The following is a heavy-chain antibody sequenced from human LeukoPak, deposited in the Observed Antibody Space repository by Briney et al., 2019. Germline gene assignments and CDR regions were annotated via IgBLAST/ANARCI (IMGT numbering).Heavy chain of an antibody. CDR3: ARGAGELEY. D-gene: IGHD1-26*01. CDR2: ISSSSSTI. J-gene: IGHJ4*02. Sequence: GGSLRLSCAASGFTFSSYSMNWVHQAPGKGLEWVSYISSSSSTIYYADSVKGRFTISRDNAKNSLYLQMNSLRAEDTAVYYCARGAGELEYWGQGTLVTVSS. V-gene: IGHV3-48*04. CDR1: GFTFSSYS.